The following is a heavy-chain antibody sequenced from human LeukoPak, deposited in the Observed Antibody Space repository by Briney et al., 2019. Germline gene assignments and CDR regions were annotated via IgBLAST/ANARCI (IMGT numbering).Heavy chain of an antibody. J-gene: IGHJ4*02. CDR2: IVPMFTTS. D-gene: IGHD2-2*01. CDR3: ARVKESAPVAAAIPYFFDR. Sequence: GASVKVSCKASGGSFTNYAVSWLRQAPGHGLEWMGAIVPMFTTSDYAQKFRDRVTITADESTSTVYMDLRRLTYEGTAIYYCARVKESAPVAAAIPYFFDRWGQGTLVTVSS. V-gene: IGHV1-69*13. CDR1: GGSFTNYA.